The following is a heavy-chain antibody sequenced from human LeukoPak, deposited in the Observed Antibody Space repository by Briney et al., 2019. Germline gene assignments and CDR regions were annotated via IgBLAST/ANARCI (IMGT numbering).Heavy chain of an antibody. CDR2: IYPGDSDT. D-gene: IGHD3-10*01. CDR1: GYRFTSYW. CDR3: ARLPSMVRGVIGFDH. J-gene: IGHJ4*02. V-gene: IGHV5-51*01. Sequence: GESLKISCKGSGYRFTSYWIGWVRQVPGKGLEWMGIIYPGDSDTRYSPSFQGQVTISAGKSISTAYLQWSSLKASDTAMYYCARLPSMVRGVIGFDHWGQGTLVTVSS.